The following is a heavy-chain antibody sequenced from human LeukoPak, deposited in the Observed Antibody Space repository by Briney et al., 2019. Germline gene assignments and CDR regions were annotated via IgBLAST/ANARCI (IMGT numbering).Heavy chain of an antibody. V-gene: IGHV6-1*01. CDR2: TYYRSKWYN. D-gene: IGHD6-19*01. J-gene: IGHJ4*02. CDR1: GDSVPSNSAA. Sequence: SQTLSLTCAISGDSVPSNSAAWNWIRQSPSRGLEWLGRTYYRSKWYNDYAVSVKSRITINPDTSKNQFSLQLNSVTPEDTAVYYCARGGSFSIAVAGTFDYWGQGTLVTVSS. CDR3: ARGGSFSIAVAGTFDY.